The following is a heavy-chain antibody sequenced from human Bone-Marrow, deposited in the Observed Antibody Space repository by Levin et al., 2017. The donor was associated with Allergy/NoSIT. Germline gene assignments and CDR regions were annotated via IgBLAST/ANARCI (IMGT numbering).Heavy chain of an antibody. Sequence: GGSLRLSCAASGFTFSSYDMHWVRQATGKGLEWVSAIGTAGDTYYPGSVKGRFTISRENAKNSLYLQMNSLRAGDTAVYYCARGLLLWFGAKTYYYMDVWGKGTTVTVSS. CDR1: GFTFSSYD. V-gene: IGHV3-13*04. CDR2: IGTAGDT. J-gene: IGHJ6*03. CDR3: ARGLLLWFGAKTYYYMDV. D-gene: IGHD3-10*01.